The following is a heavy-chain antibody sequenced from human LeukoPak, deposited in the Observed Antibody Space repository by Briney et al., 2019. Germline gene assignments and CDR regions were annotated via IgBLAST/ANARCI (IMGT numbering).Heavy chain of an antibody. D-gene: IGHD2-8*01. Sequence: GGSLRLSCAASGFSFDDCGMSWVRQAPGKGLEWVSGIKWNGGSTGYADSVKGRFTISRDNVKNSLFLQMNSLRAEDSALYYCARAPGVNYYYYMDVWGKGTTVTVSS. CDR3: ARAPGVNYYYYMDV. CDR1: GFSFDDCG. V-gene: IGHV3-20*04. J-gene: IGHJ6*03. CDR2: IKWNGGST.